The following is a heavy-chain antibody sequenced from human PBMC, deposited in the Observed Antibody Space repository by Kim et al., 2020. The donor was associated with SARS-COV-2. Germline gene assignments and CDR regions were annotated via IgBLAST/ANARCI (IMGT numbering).Heavy chain of an antibody. D-gene: IGHD3-10*01. CDR1: GFTFSSYW. CDR3: ARGSLWFGELLAYYFDY. Sequence: GGSLRLSCAASGFTFSSYWMSWVRQAPGKGLEWVANIKQDGSEKYYVDSVKGRFTISRDNAKNSLYLQMNSLRAEDTAVYYCARGSLWFGELLAYYFDYWGQGTLLTVSS. CDR2: IKQDGSEK. V-gene: IGHV3-7*01. J-gene: IGHJ4*02.